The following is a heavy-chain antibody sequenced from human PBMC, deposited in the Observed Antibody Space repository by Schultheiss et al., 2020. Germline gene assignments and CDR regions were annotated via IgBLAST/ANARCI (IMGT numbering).Heavy chain of an antibody. D-gene: IGHD3-10*01. CDR3: ARDGLWFGELPIDY. Sequence: SETLSLTCAVYGGSFSGYYWGWIRQPPGKGLEWIGSIYYSGSTYYNPSLKSRVTISVDTSKNQFSLQLNSVTPEDTAVYYCARDGLWFGELPIDYWGQGTLVTVSS. J-gene: IGHJ4*02. CDR1: GGSFSGYY. CDR2: IYYSGST. V-gene: IGHV4-34*01.